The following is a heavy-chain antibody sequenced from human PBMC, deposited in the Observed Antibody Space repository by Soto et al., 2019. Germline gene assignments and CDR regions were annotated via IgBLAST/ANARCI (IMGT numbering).Heavy chain of an antibody. J-gene: IGHJ6*02. D-gene: IGHD7-27*01. CDR1: GGSVSSGSYY. Sequence: SETLSLTCTVSGGSVSSGSYYWSWIRQPPGKGLEWIGYIYYSGSTNYNPSLKSRVTISVDTSKNQFSLKLSSVTAADTAVYYCARAPTGGHYYYYYGMDVWGQGTTVTVSS. CDR3: ARAPTGGHYYYYYGMDV. V-gene: IGHV4-61*01. CDR2: IYYSGST.